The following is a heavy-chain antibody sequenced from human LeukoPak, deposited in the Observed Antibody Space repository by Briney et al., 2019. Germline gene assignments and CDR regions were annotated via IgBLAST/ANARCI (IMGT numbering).Heavy chain of an antibody. J-gene: IGHJ4*02. CDR3: VRAPRYCSGGSCYPDY. D-gene: IGHD2-15*01. Sequence: GGSLRLSCAASGFTFSSYGMHWVRQAPGKGLEWVAVVSYDGSSKYYADSVKGRFTISRDNSENTLDLQMNSLRVEDTAVYYCVRAPRYCSGGSCYPDYWGQGTLVTVSS. CDR1: GFTFSSYG. CDR2: VSYDGSSK. V-gene: IGHV3-30*03.